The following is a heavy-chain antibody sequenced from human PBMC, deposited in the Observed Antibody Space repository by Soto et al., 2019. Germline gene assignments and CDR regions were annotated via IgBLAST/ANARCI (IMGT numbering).Heavy chain of an antibody. J-gene: IGHJ6*03. D-gene: IGHD2-2*01. Sequence: GGSLRLSCAASGFTVSSNYMSWVRQAPGKGLEWVSVIYSGGSTYYADSVKGRFTISRHNSKNTLYLQMNSLRAEDTAVYYCARDRRAAAMRGYYYYYMDVWGKGTTVTVSS. V-gene: IGHV3-53*04. CDR1: GFTVSSNY. CDR3: ARDRRAAAMRGYYYYYMDV. CDR2: IYSGGST.